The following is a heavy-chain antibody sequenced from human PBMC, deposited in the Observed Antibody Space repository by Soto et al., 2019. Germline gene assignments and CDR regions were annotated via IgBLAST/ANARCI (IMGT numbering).Heavy chain of an antibody. V-gene: IGHV1-69*12. CDR1: GGTFSSYA. Sequence: QVQLVQSGAEVKKPGSSVKVSCKASGGTFSSYAISWVRQAPGQGLEWMGGIIPIFGTANYVQKFQGRVTITAEESTSTAYMELSSLRSEDTAVYYCARLATSADYGLSWFEPWGQGTLVTVSS. CDR3: ARLATSADYGLSWFEP. CDR2: IIPIFGTA. J-gene: IGHJ5*02. D-gene: IGHD4-17*01.